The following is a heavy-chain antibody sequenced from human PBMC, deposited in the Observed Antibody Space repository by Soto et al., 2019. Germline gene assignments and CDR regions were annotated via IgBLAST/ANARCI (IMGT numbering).Heavy chain of an antibody. D-gene: IGHD2-8*01. V-gene: IGHV3-30*18. CDR3: AKGFISGGYCANGICYHFDY. Sequence: QVQLVESGGGVVQPGGSLTLSCAAYGFTFSSYGMHWVRQAPGKGLEWVAVMSYDGNNKYYADSVKGRFTVSRDNSRNTQFLQMNSLRVEDTAVYYCAKGFISGGYCANGICYHFDYWGQGTPVTVSS. CDR2: MSYDGNNK. CDR1: GFTFSSYG. J-gene: IGHJ4*02.